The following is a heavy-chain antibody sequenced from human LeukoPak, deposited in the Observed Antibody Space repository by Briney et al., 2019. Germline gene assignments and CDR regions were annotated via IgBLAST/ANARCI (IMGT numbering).Heavy chain of an antibody. D-gene: IGHD5-18*01. CDR3: ARAYTADNWFDP. Sequence: GGSLRLSCAASGFTFSSYAMHWVRQAPGKGLEWVAVISYDGSNKYYANSVKGRFTISRDNSKNTLYLQMNSLRAEDTAVYYCARAYTADNWFDPWGQGTLVTVSS. CDR1: GFTFSSYA. CDR2: ISYDGSNK. J-gene: IGHJ5*02. V-gene: IGHV3-30*01.